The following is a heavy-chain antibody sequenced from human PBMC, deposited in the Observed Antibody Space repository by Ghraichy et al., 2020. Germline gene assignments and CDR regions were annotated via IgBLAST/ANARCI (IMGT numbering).Heavy chain of an antibody. V-gene: IGHV1-3*01. CDR3: ARGAVAGTRGGTNWFDP. CDR1: GFTFSSYA. Sequence: ASAKVSCKASGFTFSSYAIHWVRQAPGQRLEWLGWINGANGNTKYSQKFQGRVTIIRDTSASTAHMELSSLRSEDTAVYYCARGAVAGTRGGTNWFDPWGQGTLVTVSS. CDR2: INGANGNT. D-gene: IGHD6-13*01. J-gene: IGHJ5*02.